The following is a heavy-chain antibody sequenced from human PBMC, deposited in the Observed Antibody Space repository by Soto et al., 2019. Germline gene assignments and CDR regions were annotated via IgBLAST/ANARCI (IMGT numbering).Heavy chain of an antibody. D-gene: IGHD2-2*01. Sequence: GGSLRLSCAASGFTFSSYSMNWVRQAPGKGLEWVSYISSSSSTIYYADSVKGRFTISRDNAKNSLYLQMNSLRAEDTAVYYCARVGYCSSTSCYYYYYYMDVWGKGTTVTVSS. CDR3: ARVGYCSSTSCYYYYYYMDV. V-gene: IGHV3-48*01. CDR2: ISSSSSTI. J-gene: IGHJ6*03. CDR1: GFTFSSYS.